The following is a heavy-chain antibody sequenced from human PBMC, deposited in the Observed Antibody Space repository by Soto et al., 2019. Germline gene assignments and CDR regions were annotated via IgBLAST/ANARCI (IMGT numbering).Heavy chain of an antibody. CDR3: TTELGGGDGLDY. CDR1: GFTFSNAW. D-gene: IGHD2-21*01. J-gene: IGHJ4*02. Sequence: GGSLRLSCAASGFTFSNAWMSWVRQAPGKGLEWVGRIKSKTDGGTTDYAAPVKGRFTISRDDSKNTLYLQMNSLKTEDTAVYYCTTELGGGDGLDYWGQGTLVTVSS. V-gene: IGHV3-15*01. CDR2: IKSKTDGGTT.